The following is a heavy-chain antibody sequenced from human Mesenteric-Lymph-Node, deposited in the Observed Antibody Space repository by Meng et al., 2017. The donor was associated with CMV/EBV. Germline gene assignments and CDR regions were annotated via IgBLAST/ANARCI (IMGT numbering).Heavy chain of an antibody. CDR2: FYHSGTI. Sequence: SETLSLTCTVSGGSISSYWWSWIRQSPGKGLEWIGHFYHSGTIIYNPSLKSRVTISQDTSKNQFSLKLSSVTAADTAVYYCARSYYDFWSGYYGLDYWGQGTLVTVSS. J-gene: IGHJ4*02. CDR3: ARSYYDFWSGYYGLDY. D-gene: IGHD3-3*01. V-gene: IGHV4-59*12. CDR1: GGSISSYW.